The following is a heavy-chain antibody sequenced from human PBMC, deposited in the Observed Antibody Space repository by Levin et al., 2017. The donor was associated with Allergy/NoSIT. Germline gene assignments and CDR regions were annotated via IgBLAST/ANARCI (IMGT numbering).Heavy chain of an antibody. D-gene: IGHD1-14*01. V-gene: IGHV3-30*04. CDR3: ARDRTLWEPDIDY. CDR2: ISYDGSNK. Sequence: GGSLRLSCAASGFTFSSYAMHWVRQAPGKGLEWVAVISYDGSNKYYADSVKGRFTISRDNSKNTLYLQMNSLRAEDTAVYYCARDRTLWEPDIDYWGQGTLVTVSS. CDR1: GFTFSSYA. J-gene: IGHJ4*02.